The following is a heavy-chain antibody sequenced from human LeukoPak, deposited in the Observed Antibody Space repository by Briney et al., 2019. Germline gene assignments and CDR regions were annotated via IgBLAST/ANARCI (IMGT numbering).Heavy chain of an antibody. CDR2: IYSGGST. D-gene: IGHD2-15*01. J-gene: IGHJ4*02. V-gene: IGHV3-66*01. CDR3: ARDGGLSPPFDN. Sequence: GGSLRLSCAASGFTVSNNYMTWVRQAPGKGLEWVSIIYSGGSTYYADSVKGRFTISRDNSKNTVYLQMTSLRAEDTAVYYCARDGGLSPPFDNWGQGTLVTVSS. CDR1: GFTVSNNY.